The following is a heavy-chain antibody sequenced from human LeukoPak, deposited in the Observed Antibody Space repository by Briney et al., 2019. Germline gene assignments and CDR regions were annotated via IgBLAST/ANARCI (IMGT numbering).Heavy chain of an antibody. CDR2: INSNSGAT. CDR3: ARDGSLAY. CDR1: GYTFNGYY. J-gene: IGHJ4*02. D-gene: IGHD5-12*01. Sequence: GASVKVSCKASGYTFNGYYIHWVRQAPGQGLEWMGWINSNSGATNYAQKFQGRVTMTRDTSISTAYMELTRLASDDTAVYYCARDGSLAYWGQGTLVTVSS. V-gene: IGHV1-2*02.